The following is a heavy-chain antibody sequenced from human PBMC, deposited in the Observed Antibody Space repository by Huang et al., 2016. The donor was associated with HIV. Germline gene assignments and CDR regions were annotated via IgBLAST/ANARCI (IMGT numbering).Heavy chain of an antibody. D-gene: IGHD1-1*01. V-gene: IGHV4-34*02. CDR3: ARGRDTTEMDTVDDALDV. CDR2: IKYNGHA. CDR1: GGPFSTHY. Sequence: QVRLQQWGGGLVRPSETLSRTCAVYGGPFSTHYWSWIRQSPGKGLEWIAEIKYNGHANLNPSLRIRGSISVYTAKNQFSLNVTSVTAADTAIYYCARGRDTTEMDTVDDALDVWDQGTLVIVSS. J-gene: IGHJ3*01.